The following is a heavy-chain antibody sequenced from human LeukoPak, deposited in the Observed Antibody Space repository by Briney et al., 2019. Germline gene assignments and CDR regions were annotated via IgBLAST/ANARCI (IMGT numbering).Heavy chain of an antibody. D-gene: IGHD6-19*01. V-gene: IGHV3-7*01. CDR2: IKQDGSET. Sequence: GGSLRLSCAASGFTFNMFWMSWVRQTPGKGLEWVANIKQDGSETYYVDSVKGRFTLSRDNAKNSFYLQMNSLRAEDTAVFYCARARGFSSGWAVDAFDIWGQGTVVTVSS. CDR1: GFTFNMFW. J-gene: IGHJ3*02. CDR3: ARARGFSSGWAVDAFDI.